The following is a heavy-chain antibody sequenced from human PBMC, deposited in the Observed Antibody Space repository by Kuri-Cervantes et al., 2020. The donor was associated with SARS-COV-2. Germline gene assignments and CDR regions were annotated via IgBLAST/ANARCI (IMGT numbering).Heavy chain of an antibody. Sequence: GESLKISCAASGFTFSSYAMHWVRQAPGKGLEYVSAISSNGGSTYYANSVKGRFTISRDNSKNTLYLQMGSLRAEDMAVYYCARYGSGWRFDYWGQGTLVTVSS. V-gene: IGHV3-64*01. CDR2: ISSNGGST. CDR1: GFTFSSYA. D-gene: IGHD6-19*01. J-gene: IGHJ4*02. CDR3: ARYGSGWRFDY.